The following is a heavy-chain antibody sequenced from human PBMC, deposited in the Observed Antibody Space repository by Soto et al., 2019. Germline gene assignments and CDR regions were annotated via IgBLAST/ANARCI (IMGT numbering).Heavy chain of an antibody. V-gene: IGHV4-30-2*01. CDR2: IYHSGST. Sequence: QVQLVESGGGLVKPGGSLRLSCAASGGSISSGGYSWSWIRQPPGKGLEWIGYIYHSGSTYYNPSLKSRVTISVDRSKNQFSLKLSSVTAADTAVYYCARGSVDYPYIDYFDYWGQGTLVTVSS. D-gene: IGHD3-16*01. J-gene: IGHJ4*02. CDR1: GGSISSGGYS. CDR3: ARGSVDYPYIDYFDY.